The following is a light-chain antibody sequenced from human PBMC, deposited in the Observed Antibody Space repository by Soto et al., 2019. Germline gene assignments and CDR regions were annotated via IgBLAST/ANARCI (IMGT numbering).Light chain of an antibody. CDR1: SGDVDAFDY. CDR3: TSFTSSSTQV. V-gene: IGLV2-14*01. J-gene: IGLJ1*01. Sequence: QSALTQPASVSGSPGQSITISCTGTSGDVDAFDYVSWYQQHPGKAPKLIIFEVNDRPSGVSDRFSGSKSGSTASLTISGLQAGDEADYFCTSFTSSSTQVFGTGTQLTVL. CDR2: EVN.